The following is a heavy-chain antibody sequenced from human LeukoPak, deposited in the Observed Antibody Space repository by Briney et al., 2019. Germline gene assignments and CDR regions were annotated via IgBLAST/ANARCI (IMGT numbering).Heavy chain of an antibody. J-gene: IGHJ5*02. CDR2: IYHSGST. V-gene: IGHV4-38-2*01. CDR1: GYSISSGYY. D-gene: IGHD3-3*01. Sequence: PSETLSLTCAVSGYSISSGYYWGWIRQPPGKGLEGIGSIYHSGSTYYNPSLKSRVTISADTSNNQSSLKLSSVTAADTAVYYCARRVFGVVPPGEFDPWGQGTLVTVSS. CDR3: ARRVFGVVPPGEFDP.